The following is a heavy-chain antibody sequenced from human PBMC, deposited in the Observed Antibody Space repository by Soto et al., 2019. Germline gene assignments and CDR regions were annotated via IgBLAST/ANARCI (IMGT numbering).Heavy chain of an antibody. CDR2: ASYDGSNQ. CDR3: AKGRFGSDIYYFFDY. CDR1: GFTFSSFG. Sequence: GGSLRLSCAASGFTFSSFGMRWVRQAPGKGLEWVAIASYDGSNQYYADSVKGRFSISRDNSKSTLFLQMNSLRAEDTAVYYCAKGRFGSDIYYFFDYWGQGTLVTVSS. D-gene: IGHD3-10*01. J-gene: IGHJ4*02. V-gene: IGHV3-30*18.